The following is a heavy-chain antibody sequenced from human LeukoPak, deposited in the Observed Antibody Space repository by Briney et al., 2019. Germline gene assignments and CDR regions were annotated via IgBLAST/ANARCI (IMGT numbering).Heavy chain of an antibody. CDR2: IIPIFGTA. V-gene: IGHV1-69*13. CDR1: GYTFTSYD. D-gene: IGHD5-18*01. J-gene: IGHJ4*02. CDR3: ARGNLELWSKTPPTY. Sequence: GASVKVSCKASGYTFTSYDINWVRQAPGQGLEWMGGIIPIFGTANYAQKFQGRVTITADESTSTAYMELSSLRSEDTAVYYCARGNLELWSKTPPTYWGQGTLVTVSS.